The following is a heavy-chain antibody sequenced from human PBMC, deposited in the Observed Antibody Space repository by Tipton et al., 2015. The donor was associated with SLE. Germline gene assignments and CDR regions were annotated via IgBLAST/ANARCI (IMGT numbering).Heavy chain of an antibody. CDR1: GFTFSSYG. J-gene: IGHJ4*02. D-gene: IGHD3-22*01. CDR2: ISYDGSNK. CDR3: ARDYYDSSGYYYFDY. Sequence: SLRLSCTVSGFTFSSYGMHWVRQAPGKGLEWAAVISYDGSNKYYADSVKGRFTISRDNSKNTLYLQMNSLRAEDTAVYYCARDYYDSSGYYYFDYWGQGTLVTVSS. V-gene: IGHV3-30*03.